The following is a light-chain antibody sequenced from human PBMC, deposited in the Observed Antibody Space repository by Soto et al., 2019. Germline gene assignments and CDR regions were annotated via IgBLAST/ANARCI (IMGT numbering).Light chain of an antibody. CDR2: GAS. CDR1: QSVSSSY. J-gene: IGKJ2*01. V-gene: IGKV3-20*01. CDR3: QQYGNPPPNA. Sequence: EIVLTQSPGTLSLSPGERATLSCRASQSVSSSYLAWYQQKPGQAPRVLIHGASSRATGIPYRFSGSGSGTDFTLTISGLEPEDFAVYFCQQYGNPPPNAFGQGTKVEIK.